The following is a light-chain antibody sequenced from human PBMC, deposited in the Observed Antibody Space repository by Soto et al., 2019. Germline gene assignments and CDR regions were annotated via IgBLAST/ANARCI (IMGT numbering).Light chain of an antibody. V-gene: IGKV3-20*01. Sequence: EIVLTQSPGTLSLSPGERATLSCRAIQRVRSSYLAWYQKKPGQAPRLLIYGASSRATGIPDRLSGSGCGTDFDLTISRLEAEVFVVYCCQQDGSSPPPFGQGTKLEIK. CDR2: GAS. CDR3: QQDGSSPPP. J-gene: IGKJ2*01. CDR1: QRVRSSY.